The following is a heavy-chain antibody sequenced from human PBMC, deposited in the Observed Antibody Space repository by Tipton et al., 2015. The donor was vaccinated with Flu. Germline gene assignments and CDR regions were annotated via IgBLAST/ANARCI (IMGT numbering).Heavy chain of an antibody. D-gene: IGHD3-10*01. V-gene: IGHV4-39*07. CDR2: IYYRGRT. Sequence: TLSLTCTVSGASMSSSNYHWGWIRQPPGKGLEWIGSIYYRGRTYHNPSLKSRITISVDTSENQFSLKLSSVTAADTAVYYCARDSGSGTQDYWGQGTLVTVSS. CDR3: ARDSGSGTQDY. J-gene: IGHJ4*02. CDR1: GASMSSSNYH.